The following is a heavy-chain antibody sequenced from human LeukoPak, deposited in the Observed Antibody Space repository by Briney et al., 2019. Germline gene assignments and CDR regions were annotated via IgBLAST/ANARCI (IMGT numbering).Heavy chain of an antibody. J-gene: IGHJ5*02. D-gene: IGHD2-2*01. V-gene: IGHV3-23*01. Sequence: GGSLRLSCAASGYTFSSYAMSWVRQAPGKGLEWVSVISGSGGSTYSAESVKGRFTISRDNSKNTLYLQMNGLRADDTAVYYCARSGVPAAVSWFGPWGQGALVTVSS. CDR2: ISGSGGST. CDR3: ARSGVPAAVSWFGP. CDR1: GYTFSSYA.